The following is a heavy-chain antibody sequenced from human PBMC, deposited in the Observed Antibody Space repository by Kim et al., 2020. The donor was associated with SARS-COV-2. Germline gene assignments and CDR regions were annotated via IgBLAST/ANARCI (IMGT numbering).Heavy chain of an antibody. CDR3: ARRGYSGDHWRALDI. V-gene: IGHV3-7*01. J-gene: IGHJ3*02. CDR2: IKQDGTET. CDR1: GFTFSNYW. Sequence: GGSLRLSCAASGFTFSNYWMSWVRQAPGKGLEWVANIKQDGTETYDVDSVRGRFTMSRDNAKNSLYLQMNSLRAEDTAVYYCARRGYSGDHWRALDIWGQGTMVTVSS. D-gene: IGHD5-12*01.